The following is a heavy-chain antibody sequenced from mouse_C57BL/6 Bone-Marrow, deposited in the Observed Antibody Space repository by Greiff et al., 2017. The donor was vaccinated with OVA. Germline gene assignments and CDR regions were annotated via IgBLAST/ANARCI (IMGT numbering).Heavy chain of an antibody. J-gene: IGHJ3*01. V-gene: IGHV1-76*01. CDR3: ARDYYGSRFAY. CDR1: GYTFTDYY. CDR2: IYPGSGNT. D-gene: IGHD1-1*01. Sequence: QVQLQQSGAELVRPGASVKLSCKASGYTFTDYYINWVKQRPGQGLEWIARIYPGSGNTYYHEKFKGKATLTADKSSSTAYMQLSSLTSEDSAVYFCARDYYGSRFAYWGQGTLVTVSA.